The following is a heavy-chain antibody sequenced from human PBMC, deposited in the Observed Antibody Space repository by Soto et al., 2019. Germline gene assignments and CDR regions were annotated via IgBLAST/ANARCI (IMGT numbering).Heavy chain of an antibody. CDR3: ARLSSWNLYYYYGMDV. V-gene: IGHV5-10-1*01. Sequence: PGESLKISCKGSGYSFTSYWISWVRQMPGKGLEWMGRIDPSDSYTNYSPSFQGHVTISADKSISTAYLQWSSLKASDTAMYYCARLSSWNLYYYYGMDVWGQGTTVTVSS. J-gene: IGHJ6*02. CDR1: GYSFTSYW. CDR2: IDPSDSYT. D-gene: IGHD6-13*01.